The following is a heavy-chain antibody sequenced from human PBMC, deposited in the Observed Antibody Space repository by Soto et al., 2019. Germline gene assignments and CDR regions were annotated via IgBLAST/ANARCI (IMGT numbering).Heavy chain of an antibody. Sequence: SETLSLTCTVSGGSISSSSYYWGWIRQPPGKGLEWIGSIYYSGSTYYNPSLKSRVTISVDTSKNQFSLKLSSVTAADTAVYYCACINLFIAVAGTCFDYWGQGTLVTVSS. V-gene: IGHV4-39*01. CDR2: IYYSGST. J-gene: IGHJ4*02. CDR3: ACINLFIAVAGTCFDY. D-gene: IGHD6-19*01. CDR1: GGSISSSSYY.